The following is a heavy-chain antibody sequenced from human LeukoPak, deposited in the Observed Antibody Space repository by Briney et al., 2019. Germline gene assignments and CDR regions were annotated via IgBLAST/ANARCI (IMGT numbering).Heavy chain of an antibody. V-gene: IGHV3-73*01. CDR2: IRSKPNSYAT. J-gene: IGHJ5*02. CDR3: ITRSKDDSSGYYST. D-gene: IGHD3-22*01. CDR1: GSTFSGSA. Sequence: GRSLKPSCPTSGSTFSGSAMHSVRQDSGKGLEWLGRIRSKPNSYATAYAASVKGRFTISRDDSKNTAYLQMNSLKTEDAAVYYCITRSKDDSSGYYSTWGQGTLVTVSS.